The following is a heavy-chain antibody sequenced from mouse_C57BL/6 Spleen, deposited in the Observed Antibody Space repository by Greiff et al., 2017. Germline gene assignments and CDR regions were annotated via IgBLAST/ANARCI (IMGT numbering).Heavy chain of an antibody. D-gene: IGHD3-1*01. CDR1: GFTFTDYY. J-gene: IGHJ2*01. CDR2: IRNKANGYTT. Sequence: EVKLMESGGGLVQPGGSLSLSCAASGFTFTDYYMSWVRQPPGKALEWLGFIRNKANGYTTEYSASVKGRFTISRDNSQSILYLQMNALRAEDSATYYCARLLGYFDYWGQGTTLTVSS. V-gene: IGHV7-3*01. CDR3: ARLLGYFDY.